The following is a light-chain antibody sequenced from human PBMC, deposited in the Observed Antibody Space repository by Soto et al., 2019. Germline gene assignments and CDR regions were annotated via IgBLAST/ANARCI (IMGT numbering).Light chain of an antibody. Sequence: DIQRTQSPSSLSVSVGDRVSITCRASQSMSRFLHWSQQKPVKAPKLLIYGSFNVQSGVPSRFSGSGSGREFTLTISGLQPEDFATYDCQQRYNPPFTVGQGTKVEIK. CDR3: QQRYNPPFT. CDR2: GSF. J-gene: IGKJ2*01. CDR1: QSMSRF. V-gene: IGKV1-39*01.